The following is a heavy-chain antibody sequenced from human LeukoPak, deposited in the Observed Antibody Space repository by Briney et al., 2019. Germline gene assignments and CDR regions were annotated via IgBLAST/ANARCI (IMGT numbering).Heavy chain of an antibody. CDR3: ARDDTYYYDSGADLDAFDI. CDR1: GGSISSGYY. CDR2: IYHSGST. D-gene: IGHD3-22*01. Sequence: RASETLSLTCTVSGGSISSGYYWGWIRQPPGKGLEWIGSIYHSGSTYYNPSLKSRVTISVDTSKNQFSLKLSSVTAADTAVYYCARDDTYYYDSGADLDAFDIWGQGTMVTVSS. V-gene: IGHV4-38-2*02. J-gene: IGHJ3*02.